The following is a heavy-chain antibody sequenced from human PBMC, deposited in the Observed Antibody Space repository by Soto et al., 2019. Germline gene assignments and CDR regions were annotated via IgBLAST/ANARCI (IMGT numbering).Heavy chain of an antibody. CDR2: IYYSGST. CDR3: ARDPLSRHFDY. CDR1: GGSVISYSYY. V-gene: IGHV4-61*01. J-gene: IGHJ4*02. Sequence: TSETLSLTCTVSGGSVISYSYYWNWIRQPPGKGLEWIGYIYYSGSTNYNPSLKSRVTISVDTSKNQFSLKLSSVTAADTAMYYCARDPLSRHFDYWGQGALVSVSS.